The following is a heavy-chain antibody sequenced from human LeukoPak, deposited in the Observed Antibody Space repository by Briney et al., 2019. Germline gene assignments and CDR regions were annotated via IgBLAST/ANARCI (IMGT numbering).Heavy chain of an antibody. CDR2: INPNSGGT. D-gene: IGHD2-2*01. Sequence: ASVKVSCKASGYTFTDYYMHWLRQAPGQGLEWMGWINPNSGGTNYAQKFQGRVTMTRDTSISTAYMELSRLRSDDTAVYYCARGTGYCSSTSCDDAFDIWGQGTMVTVSS. J-gene: IGHJ3*02. V-gene: IGHV1-2*02. CDR3: ARGTGYCSSTSCDDAFDI. CDR1: GYTFTDYY.